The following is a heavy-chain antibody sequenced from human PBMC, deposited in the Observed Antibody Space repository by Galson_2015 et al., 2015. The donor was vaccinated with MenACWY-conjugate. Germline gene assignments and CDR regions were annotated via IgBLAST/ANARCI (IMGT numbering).Heavy chain of an antibody. D-gene: IGHD6-19*01. CDR3: ARADSGWLVDY. CDR1: GGSISSYY. Sequence: SETLSLTCTVSGGSISSYYWSWIRQPPGKGLEWIGYIYYSGSTNYNPSLKSRVTISVDTSKNQFSLKLSSVTAADTAVYYCARADSGWLVDYWGQGALVTVSS. V-gene: IGHV4-59*01. J-gene: IGHJ4*02. CDR2: IYYSGST.